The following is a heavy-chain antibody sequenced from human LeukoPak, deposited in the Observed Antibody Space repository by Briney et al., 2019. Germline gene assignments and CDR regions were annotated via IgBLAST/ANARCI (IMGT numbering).Heavy chain of an antibody. V-gene: IGHV4-38-2*02. CDR2: INHSGST. CDR3: ARGRGWFDP. Sequence: SETLSLTCTVSGYSISSGYYWSWIRQPPGKGLEWIGEINHSGSTNYNPSLKSRVTISVDTSKNQFSLKLSSVTAADTAVYYCARGRGWFDPWGQGTLVTVSS. D-gene: IGHD3-10*01. J-gene: IGHJ5*02. CDR1: GYSISSGYY.